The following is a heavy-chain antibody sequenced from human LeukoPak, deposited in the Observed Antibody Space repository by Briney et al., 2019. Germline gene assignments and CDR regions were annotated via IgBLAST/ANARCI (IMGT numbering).Heavy chain of an antibody. V-gene: IGHV3-7*01. CDR2: INQDESKK. CDR1: GFTFSSHW. D-gene: IGHD1-26*01. Sequence: PGGSLRLSCAASGFTFSSHWMNWVRQAPGKGLEWVANINQDESKKYYVDSVKGRFTISRDNAKNSLYLQMDSLRAEDTAVYYCARDPNILMGANFHSWGQGTRVTVSS. CDR3: ARDPNILMGANFHS. J-gene: IGHJ4*02.